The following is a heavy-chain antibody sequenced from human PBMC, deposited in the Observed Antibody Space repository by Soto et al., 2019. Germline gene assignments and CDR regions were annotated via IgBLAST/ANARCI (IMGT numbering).Heavy chain of an antibody. Sequence: GGSLRLSCAASGFTFSSYSMNWVRQAPGKGLEWVSSISSSSSYIYYADSVEGRFTISRDNAKNSLYLQMNSLRAADTAVYYCARVGDYGRDYYYYYGMDVWGQGTTVTVSS. CDR3: ARVGDYGRDYYYYYGMDV. J-gene: IGHJ6*02. D-gene: IGHD3-10*02. CDR1: GFTFSSYS. V-gene: IGHV3-21*01. CDR2: ISSSSSYI.